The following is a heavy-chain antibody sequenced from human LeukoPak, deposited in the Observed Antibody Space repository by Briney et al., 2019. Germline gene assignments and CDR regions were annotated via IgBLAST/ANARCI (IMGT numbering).Heavy chain of an antibody. CDR3: AKDGDCGGGGCFPNNFNY. CDR2: ISSDGSSK. V-gene: IGHV3-30*18. J-gene: IGHJ4*02. D-gene: IGHD2-15*01. Sequence: GGSLRLSCAASGFMFSAYGMHWVRQAPGKGLEWVAVISSDGSSKNYADSVKGRSSMSRDNSKNTLYLQMNSLRIEDTAVYYCAKDGDCGGGGCFPNNFNYWGQGTLVTVSS. CDR1: GFMFSAYG.